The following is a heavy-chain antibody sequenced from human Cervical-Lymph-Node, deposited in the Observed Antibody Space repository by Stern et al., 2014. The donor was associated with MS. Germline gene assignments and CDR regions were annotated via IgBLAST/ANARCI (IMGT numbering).Heavy chain of an antibody. Sequence: VQLVQSGAEVKKPGSSVKVSCTASGDTFINFAIRWVRQAPGQGLEWMGGIIPILGTTEYVQKFQGRVSISADESATTVYMELSSLRSEDTAVYYCARDNDDNGMDVWGQGTTVTVSS. J-gene: IGHJ6*02. V-gene: IGHV1-69*11. CDR1: GDTFINFA. D-gene: IGHD1-1*01. CDR2: IIPILGTT. CDR3: ARDNDDNGMDV.